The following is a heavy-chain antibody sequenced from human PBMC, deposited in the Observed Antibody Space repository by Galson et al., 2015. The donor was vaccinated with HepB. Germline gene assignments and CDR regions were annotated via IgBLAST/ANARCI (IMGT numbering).Heavy chain of an antibody. D-gene: IGHD5-24*01. V-gene: IGHV3-20*01. Sequence: SLRLSCAASGFTFRSYWMSWVRQAPGKGLGWVSGINWNGGSTGYADSVKGRFTISRDNAKNSLYLQMNSLRAEDTALYHCARGRRDGYNTFDYWGQGTLVTVSS. CDR3: ARGRRDGYNTFDY. CDR1: GFTFRSYW. CDR2: INWNGGST. J-gene: IGHJ4*02.